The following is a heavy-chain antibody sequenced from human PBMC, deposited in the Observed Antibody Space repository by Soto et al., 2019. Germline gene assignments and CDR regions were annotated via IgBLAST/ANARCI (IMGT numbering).Heavy chain of an antibody. CDR2: ISYDGSNK. J-gene: IGHJ4*02. V-gene: IGHV3-30*18. D-gene: IGHD1-1*01. CDR1: GFTFSSYG. CDR3: AKLQLGNTFDY. Sequence: QVQLVESGGGVVQPGRSLRLSCAASGFTFSSYGMHWVRQAPGKGLEWVAVISYDGSNKYYADSVKGRFTISRDNSKNTLYLQMNSLRAEDTAMYYCAKLQLGNTFDYWGQGTLVTVSS.